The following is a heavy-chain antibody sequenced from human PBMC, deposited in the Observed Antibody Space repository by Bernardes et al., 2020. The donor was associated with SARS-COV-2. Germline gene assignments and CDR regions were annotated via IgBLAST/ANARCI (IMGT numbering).Heavy chain of an antibody. D-gene: IGHD4-17*01. V-gene: IGHV3-48*03. CDR3: AREGTTVTPLAAHNWFDP. CDR1: GFTFSSYE. J-gene: IGHJ5*02. Sequence: GGSLRLSCAASGFTFSSYEMNWVRQAPGKGLEWVSYISSSGSTIYYADSVKGRFTISRDNAKNSLYLQMNSLRAEDTAVYYCAREGTTVTPLAAHNWFDPWGQGTLVTVSS. CDR2: ISSSGSTI.